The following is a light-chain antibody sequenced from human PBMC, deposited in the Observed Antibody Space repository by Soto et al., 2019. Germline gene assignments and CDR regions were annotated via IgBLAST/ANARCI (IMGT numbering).Light chain of an antibody. V-gene: IGKV1-33*01. CDR1: QDISKY. CDR3: QQYESHYPLT. CDR2: DAS. J-gene: IGKJ4*01. Sequence: DIQMIQSPSSLSASVGDRFTITCQASQDISKYLNWYQQKPWKAPKLLIYDASNLETGVPSRFSGSGSGTDFTFTISSLQHDDFANYFCQQYESHYPLTFGGGTKVDIK.